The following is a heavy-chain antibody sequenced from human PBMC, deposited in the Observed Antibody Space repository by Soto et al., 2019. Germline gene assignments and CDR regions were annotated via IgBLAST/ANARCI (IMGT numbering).Heavy chain of an antibody. CDR1: GGSISSYY. J-gene: IGHJ4*02. Sequence: SETLSLTCTVSGGSISSYYWSWIRQPPGKGLEWIGYIYYSGSTNYNPSLKSRVTISVDTSKNQFSLKLSSVTAADTAVYYCARVGWAPLWFGQYYFDYWGQGTLVTVS. D-gene: IGHD3-10*01. CDR3: ARVGWAPLWFGQYYFDY. V-gene: IGHV4-59*01. CDR2: IYYSGST.